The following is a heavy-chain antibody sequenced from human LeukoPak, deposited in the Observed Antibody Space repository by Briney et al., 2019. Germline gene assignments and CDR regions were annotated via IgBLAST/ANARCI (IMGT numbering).Heavy chain of an antibody. V-gene: IGHV1-69*04. CDR3: ARDLNSGHEGNAFDI. D-gene: IGHD5-12*01. CDR2: IIPILGIA. Sequence: GASVKVSCKASGYTFTSYGICWVRHAPEQGLEWMGRIIPILGIANYAQKFQGRVTIIADKSTSKAYMKLSSLRSEDTAVYYCARDLNSGHEGNAFDIWGQGTMVTVSS. J-gene: IGHJ3*02. CDR1: GYTFTSYG.